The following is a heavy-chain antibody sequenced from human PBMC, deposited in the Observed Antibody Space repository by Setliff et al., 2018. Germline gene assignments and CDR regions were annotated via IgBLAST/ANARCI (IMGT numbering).Heavy chain of an antibody. D-gene: IGHD3-10*01. CDR1: GLSFYSYS. V-gene: IGHV3-23*01. J-gene: IGHJ6*02. CDR2: INGRSTRS. CDR3: ARDHVYGSQYYYYYYGMDV. Sequence: PGGSLRLSCAVPGLSFYSYSMNWVRQAPGKGLEWVAGINGRSTRSLYADSVRGRFTISRDNSKNTLYLQMNSLRAEDTAVYYCARDHVYGSQYYYYYYGMDVWGQGTTVTVSS.